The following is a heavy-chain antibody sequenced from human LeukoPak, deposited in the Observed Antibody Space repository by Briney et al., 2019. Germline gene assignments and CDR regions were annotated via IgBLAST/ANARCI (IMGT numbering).Heavy chain of an antibody. V-gene: IGHV3-13*01. CDR2: IGTAGDT. Sequence: GSPRLSCAASGFTFSSYDMHWVRQATGKGPEWVSAIGTAGDTYYPGSVKGRFTISRENAKNSLYLQMNSLGAGDTAVYYCARMVRGVLDYWGQGTLVTVSS. J-gene: IGHJ4*02. D-gene: IGHD3-10*01. CDR3: ARMVRGVLDY. CDR1: GFTFSSYD.